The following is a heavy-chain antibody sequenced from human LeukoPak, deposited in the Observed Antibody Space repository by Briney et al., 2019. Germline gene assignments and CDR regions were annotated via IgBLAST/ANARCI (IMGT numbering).Heavy chain of an antibody. D-gene: IGHD2-15*01. CDR2: IRNNGGYT. CDR1: GFTFSSSA. J-gene: IGHJ4*02. CDR3: AKQLGSCSDRSCYFPY. V-gene: IGHV3-23*01. Sequence: GGSLRLSCAASGFTFSSSAMSWVRQAPGKGLEWVSAIRNNGGYTYYADSVQGRFTISRDNSKSTLCLQMNSLRAEDTAVYYCAKQLGSCSDRSCYFPYWGQGTLVTVSS.